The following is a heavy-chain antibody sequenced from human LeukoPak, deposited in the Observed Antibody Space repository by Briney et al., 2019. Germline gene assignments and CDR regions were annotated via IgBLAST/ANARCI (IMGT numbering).Heavy chain of an antibody. CDR1: GFTFSNYG. CDR2: INHSGST. Sequence: GSLRLSCAASGFTFSNYGMNWIRQPPGKGLEWIGEINHSGSTNYNPSLKSRVTISVDTSKNQFSLKLSSVTAADTAVYYCARAVGYCSSTSCQDLPYYYMDVWGKGTTVTISS. J-gene: IGHJ6*03. V-gene: IGHV4-34*08. CDR3: ARAVGYCSSTSCQDLPYYYMDV. D-gene: IGHD2-2*01.